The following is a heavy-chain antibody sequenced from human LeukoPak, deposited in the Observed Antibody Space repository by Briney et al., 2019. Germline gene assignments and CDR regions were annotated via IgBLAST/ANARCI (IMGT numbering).Heavy chain of an antibody. J-gene: IGHJ3*01. D-gene: IGHD4-17*01. CDR3: ARNEYGYAFDF. CDR2: ISYDGSNK. Sequence: TGGSLRLSCAASGFTFSSYGMHWVRQAPGKGLEWVAVISYDGSNKYYADSVKGRFTISRDNSKNTLYLQMNSLRAEDTAVYYCARNEYGYAFDFWGQGTMVTVSS. V-gene: IGHV3-30*03. CDR1: GFTFSSYG.